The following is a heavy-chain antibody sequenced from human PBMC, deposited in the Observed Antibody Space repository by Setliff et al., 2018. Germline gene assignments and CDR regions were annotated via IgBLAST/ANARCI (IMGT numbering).Heavy chain of an antibody. CDR2: ISAYNGNT. J-gene: IGHJ3*02. D-gene: IGHD6-6*01. V-gene: IGHV1-18*04. CDR1: GYTFTGYY. CDR3: ARDFPPLYSSSFSDAFDI. Sequence: ASVKVSCKASGYTFTGYYMHWVRQAPGQGLEWMGWISAYNGNTNYAQKLQGRVTMTTDTSTSTAYMELRSLRSDDTAVYYCARDFPPLYSSSFSDAFDIWGQGTMVTVSS.